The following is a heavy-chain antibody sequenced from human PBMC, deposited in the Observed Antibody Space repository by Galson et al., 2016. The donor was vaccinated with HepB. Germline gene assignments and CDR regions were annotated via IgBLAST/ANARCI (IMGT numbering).Heavy chain of an antibody. J-gene: IGHJ4*02. CDR3: VRGVYGDHGWFDY. D-gene: IGHD4-17*01. CDR1: GFTVSNNY. CDR2: IYSGGTT. Sequence: SLRLSCAASGFTVSNNYMTWVRQAPGKGPEYVSVIYSGGTTYYADSVKGRFTISRDNSQNSLFLQMNTLRAEDTAVYFCVRGVYGDHGWFDYWGQGTLVTVSS. V-gene: IGHV3-66*02.